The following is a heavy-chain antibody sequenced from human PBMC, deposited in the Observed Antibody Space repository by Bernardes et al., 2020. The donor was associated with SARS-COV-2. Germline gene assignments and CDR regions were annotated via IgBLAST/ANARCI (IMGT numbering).Heavy chain of an antibody. CDR2: ISAYNGDR. J-gene: IGHJ4*02. CDR3: ARDLRLGRQLVRQASSPLDY. V-gene: IGHV1-18*01. Sequence: ASVKVSCKASGYTFTNNGINWVRQAPGQGLVWLGWISAYNGDRSYSQKFQGRVTMTRDTSTSTVYMELSSLTSDDTAIYFCARDLRLGRQLVRQASSPLDYWGQGTLVTVSS. CDR1: GYTFTNNG. D-gene: IGHD6-6*01.